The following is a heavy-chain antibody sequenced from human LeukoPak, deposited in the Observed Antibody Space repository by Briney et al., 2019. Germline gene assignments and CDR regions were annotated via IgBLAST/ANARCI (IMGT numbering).Heavy chain of an antibody. Sequence: GGSLRLSCAASGFTVSSNYMSWVRQAPGKGLEWVSVIYSGGSTYYADSVKGRFTISRDNSKNTLYIQMNSLRAEDTAVYYCARNYYDSSGYYYYFDYWVQGTLVTVSS. CDR3: ARNYYDSSGYYYYFDY. J-gene: IGHJ4*02. CDR1: GFTVSSNY. D-gene: IGHD3-22*01. V-gene: IGHV3-66*02. CDR2: IYSGGST.